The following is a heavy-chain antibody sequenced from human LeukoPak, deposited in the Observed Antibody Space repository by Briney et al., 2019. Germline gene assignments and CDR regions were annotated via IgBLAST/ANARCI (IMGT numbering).Heavy chain of an antibody. D-gene: IGHD3-10*01. CDR3: ARVKAASYYFFDY. V-gene: IGHV4-59*01. CDR1: GGSISSYY. Sequence: SETLCLTCTVSGGSISSYYWSWIRQPPGKGLEWIGYIYYSGSTNYNPALKSRVTISVDTSKNQFSLKLSSVTAADTAVYYCARVKAASYYFFDYWGQGTLVTVSS. CDR2: IYYSGST. J-gene: IGHJ4*02.